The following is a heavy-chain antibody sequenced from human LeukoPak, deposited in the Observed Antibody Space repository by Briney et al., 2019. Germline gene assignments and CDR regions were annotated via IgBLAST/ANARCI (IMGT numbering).Heavy chain of an antibody. Sequence: GESLRISCKGSGYTFTGYYMHWVRQAPGQGLEWMGWINPNSGGTNYAQKFQGRVTMTRDTSISTAYMELSRLRSDDTAVYYCARVGGSSIAARYFQHWGQGTLVTVSS. CDR1: GYTFTGYY. J-gene: IGHJ1*01. CDR3: ARVGGSSIAARYFQH. CDR2: INPNSGGT. V-gene: IGHV1-2*02. D-gene: IGHD6-6*01.